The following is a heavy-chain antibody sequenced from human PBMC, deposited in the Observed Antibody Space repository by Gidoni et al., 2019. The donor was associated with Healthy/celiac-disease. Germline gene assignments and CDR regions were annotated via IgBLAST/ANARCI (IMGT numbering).Heavy chain of an antibody. V-gene: IGHV1-69*06. J-gene: IGHJ4*02. D-gene: IGHD4-4*01. CDR3: ARGAPNYSPGYFDY. Sequence: QVQLVQSGAEVKKPGSSVKVSCKAYGGTFSSYAICWVRQAPGQGLEWMGGIIPIFGTANYAQKFQGRVTITADKSTSTAYMELSSLRSEDTAVYYCARGAPNYSPGYFDYWGQGTLVTVSS. CDR1: GGTFSSYA. CDR2: IIPIFGTA.